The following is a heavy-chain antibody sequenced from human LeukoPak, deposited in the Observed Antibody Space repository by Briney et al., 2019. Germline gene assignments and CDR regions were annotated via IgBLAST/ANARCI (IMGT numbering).Heavy chain of an antibody. J-gene: IGHJ4*02. D-gene: IGHD3-10*01. CDR2: IYSSGTT. CDR3: ARLIYGSGSYYKDY. CDR1: RDSISSYS. Sequence: SETLSLTCTVSRDSISSYSWSWIRQPPGKGLEWIGDIYSSGTTKYNPSLKSRATIAVYMSRNQFSLKLASVTAADTAVYYCARLIYGSGSYYKDYWGQGTLVTVSS. V-gene: IGHV4-59*08.